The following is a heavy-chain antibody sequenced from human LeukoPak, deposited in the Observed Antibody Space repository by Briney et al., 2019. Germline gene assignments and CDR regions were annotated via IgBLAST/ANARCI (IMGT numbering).Heavy chain of an antibody. V-gene: IGHV3-11*01. CDR1: GFTLRDYY. J-gene: IGHJ4*02. D-gene: IGHD2-15*01. Sequence: GGSLRLSCAASGFTLRDYYMSWIRQAPGKGLEWVSYISGSGSTIYYADSVKGRFTISRGNAKNSLSLQMNSLRAEDTAVYYCAKLHSYQIDYWGQGSLVTVSP. CDR3: AKLHSYQIDY. CDR2: ISGSGSTI.